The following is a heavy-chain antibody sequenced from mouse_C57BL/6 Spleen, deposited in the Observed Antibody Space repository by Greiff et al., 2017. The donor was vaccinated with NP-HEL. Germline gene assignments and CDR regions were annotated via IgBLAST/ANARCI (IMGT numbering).Heavy chain of an antibody. CDR3: AGVPHYYAMDY. D-gene: IGHD5-1*01. J-gene: IGHJ4*01. V-gene: IGHV1-64*01. CDR2: IPPNSGST. CDR1: GYTFTSYW. Sequence: QVQLQQPGAELVKPGASVTLSCKASGYTFTSYWLHWVKQRPGQGLEWIGMIPPNSGSTNYNEKFKSKATLTVDKSSSTAYMQLSSLTSEDSAVYYCAGVPHYYAMDYWGQGTSVTVSS.